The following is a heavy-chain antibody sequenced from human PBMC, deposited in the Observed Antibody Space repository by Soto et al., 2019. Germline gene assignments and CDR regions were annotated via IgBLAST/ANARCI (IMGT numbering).Heavy chain of an antibody. Sequence: GGSLRLSCAASGFTFSSYAMSWVRQAPGKGLEWVSAISGSGGSTYYADSVKGRFTISRDNSKNTLYLQMNSLRAEDTAVYYCAKQAHVTIFGVVISGRPTAHNCFDYWGQGTLVTVSS. D-gene: IGHD3-3*01. J-gene: IGHJ4*02. V-gene: IGHV3-23*01. CDR1: GFTFSSYA. CDR3: AKQAHVTIFGVVISGRPTAHNCFDY. CDR2: ISGSGGST.